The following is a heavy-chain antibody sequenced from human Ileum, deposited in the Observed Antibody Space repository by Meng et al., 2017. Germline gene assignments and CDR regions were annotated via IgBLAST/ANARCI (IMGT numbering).Heavy chain of an antibody. J-gene: IGHJ4*02. V-gene: IGHV4-61*01. D-gene: IGHD7-27*01. CDR2: AST. Sequence: RQGSGPGLLRPPATLSLSCTFSVPSFTTRHYQWGWIRQPPGKGLEWIGYASTNYNPSLKSRLTISLDTSKNQVSLKLTSVTAADTAVYYCARDHWGSLDYWGQGILVTVSS. CDR3: ARDHWGSLDY. CDR1: VPSFTTRHYQ.